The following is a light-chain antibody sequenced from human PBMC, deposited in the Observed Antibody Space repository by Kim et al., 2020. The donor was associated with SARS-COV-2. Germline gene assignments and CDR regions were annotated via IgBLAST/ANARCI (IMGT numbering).Light chain of an antibody. Sequence: SVALGQTATITGGGNNIASKNVQWYQQRPGQAPVLVIYRDRSRPSGIPERFSGSNSWNTATLTISGAQAGDEADFYCQVWDTNTVVFGGGTQLTVL. V-gene: IGLV3-9*01. CDR3: QVWDTNTVV. CDR2: RDR. CDR1: NIASKN. J-gene: IGLJ3*02.